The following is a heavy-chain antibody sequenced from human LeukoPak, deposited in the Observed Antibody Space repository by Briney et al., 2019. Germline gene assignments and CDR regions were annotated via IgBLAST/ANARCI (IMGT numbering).Heavy chain of an antibody. CDR1: GFTFSSYI. D-gene: IGHD3-10*01. CDR3: ARDRDVLLWFGELYYYYYGMDV. CDR2: ISSSSSYI. V-gene: IGHV3-21*01. J-gene: IGHJ6*02. Sequence: GGSLRLSCAASGFTFSSYIMNWVRQAPGKGLEWVSSISSSSSYIYYADSVKGRFTISRDNAKNSLYLQMNSLRAEDTAVYYCARDRDVLLWFGELYYYYYGMDVWGQGTTVTVSS.